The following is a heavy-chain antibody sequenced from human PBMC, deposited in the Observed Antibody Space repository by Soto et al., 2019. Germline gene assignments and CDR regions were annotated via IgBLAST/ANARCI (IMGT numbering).Heavy chain of an antibody. CDR1: GYSFKSNG. CDR2: ISAYNGNI. J-gene: IGHJ5*02. D-gene: IGHD2-2*01. Sequence: QVQLIQSGPEVKKPGASVQVSCKASGYSFKSNGVTWVRQAPGQGLEWMGWISAYNGNIKYAQKLQGRVTLTTDTSTDTAYMELGSLTSDDTAIYYCARDEPIVPAATRLDPWGQGTLVTVSS. CDR3: ARDEPIVPAATRLDP. V-gene: IGHV1-18*01.